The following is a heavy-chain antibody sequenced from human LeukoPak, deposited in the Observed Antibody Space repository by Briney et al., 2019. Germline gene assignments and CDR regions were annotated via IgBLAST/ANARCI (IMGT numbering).Heavy chain of an antibody. CDR2: IGTSDV. J-gene: IGHJ4*02. Sequence: GGSLILSCAASGFIFSTYPMNWVRQAPGKGLEWVSSIGTSDVYYADSVKGRFTISRDNAKNTLYLQMNSLRADDTAVYFCATLVSGTPNSWGQGTLVTVSS. D-gene: IGHD1-1*01. CDR1: GFIFSTYP. V-gene: IGHV3-23*01. CDR3: ATLVSGTPNS.